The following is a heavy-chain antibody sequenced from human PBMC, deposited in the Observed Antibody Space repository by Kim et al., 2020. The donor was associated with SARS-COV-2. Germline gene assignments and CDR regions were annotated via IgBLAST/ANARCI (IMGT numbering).Heavy chain of an antibody. J-gene: IGHJ4*02. Sequence: SVKARFTISRDNSKNTLYLPMNSLRAGDTAVYYCARDRIDSSGWAYYFDYWGQGTLVTVSS. D-gene: IGHD6-19*01. CDR3: ARDRIDSSGWAYYFDY. V-gene: IGHV3-30*07.